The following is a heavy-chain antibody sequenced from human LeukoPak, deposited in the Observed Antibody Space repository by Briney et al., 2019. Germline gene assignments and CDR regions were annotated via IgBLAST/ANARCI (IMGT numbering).Heavy chain of an antibody. Sequence: GGSLRLSCAASGFTFSSNWMHWVRQAPGRGLVWVSRINPDGSTTTYADSVKGRFTISRDNAKNTLYLQMNSLRAEDTAVYFCIRRLMGESDYWGQGTLVSVSS. CDR2: INPDGSTT. V-gene: IGHV3-74*01. D-gene: IGHD3-16*01. J-gene: IGHJ4*02. CDR1: GFTFSSNW. CDR3: IRRLMGESDY.